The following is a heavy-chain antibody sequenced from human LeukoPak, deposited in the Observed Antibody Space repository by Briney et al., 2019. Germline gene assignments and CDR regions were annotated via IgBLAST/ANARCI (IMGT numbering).Heavy chain of an antibody. CDR2: IYYSGST. V-gene: IGHV4-39*02. Sequence: SETLSLTCTVSGGSISSSSYYWGWIRQPPGKGLEWIGSIYYSGSTYYNPSLKSRVTISVDTSNNQFSLKLSSVTAADTAVYYCAREGSSRASGRFDPWGQGTLVTVSS. CDR3: AREGSSRASGRFDP. CDR1: GGSISSSSYY. D-gene: IGHD6-13*01. J-gene: IGHJ5*02.